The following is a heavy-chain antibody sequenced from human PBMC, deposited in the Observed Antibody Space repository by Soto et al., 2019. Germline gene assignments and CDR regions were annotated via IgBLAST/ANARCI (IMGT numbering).Heavy chain of an antibody. CDR3: ARWWSGSRQGFDP. Sequence: QVQLQESGPGLVKPSQTLSLTCTVSGGSISSGDYYWSWIRQHPGKGLEWIGYIYYSGSTYYNPSXXXRXXISVDPSKNQFSLKLSSGTAADPAVYYCARWWSGSRQGFDPWGQGTLVTVSS. V-gene: IGHV4-31*03. J-gene: IGHJ5*02. CDR2: IYYSGST. CDR1: GGSISSGDYY. D-gene: IGHD3-3*01.